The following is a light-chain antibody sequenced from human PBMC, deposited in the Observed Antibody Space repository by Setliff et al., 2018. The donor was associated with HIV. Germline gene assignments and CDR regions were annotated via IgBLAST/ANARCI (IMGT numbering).Light chain of an antibody. V-gene: IGLV2-14*01. Sequence: QSVLAQPASMSGSPGQSITVSCTGTSSDVGAYNYVSWYQQHPGKAPKLLIYEVNNRPSGVSNRFSGSKSGNTASLIISGLQAEDEADYYCSSYTSSTTPVIFGGGTKVTVL. CDR2: EVN. J-gene: IGLJ2*01. CDR3: SSYTSSTTPVI. CDR1: SSDVGAYNY.